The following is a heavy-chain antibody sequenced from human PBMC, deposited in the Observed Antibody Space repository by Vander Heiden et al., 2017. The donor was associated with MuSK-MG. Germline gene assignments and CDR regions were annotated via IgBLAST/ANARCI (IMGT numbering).Heavy chain of an antibody. CDR3: ARDGTPPGLFFDS. CDR2: INQAGNER. D-gene: IGHD1-26*01. V-gene: IGHV3-7*01. CDR1: GFSFSEFW. Sequence: EVQLVESGGGLVQSGGSLRLSCAASGFSFSEFWMNWVRQAPGKGLEWVASINQAGNERYYVDSVKGRFTISRDNAKNSLFVQMSSLSAEDTAVYYCARDGTPPGLFFDSWGQGTLVTVSS. J-gene: IGHJ4*02.